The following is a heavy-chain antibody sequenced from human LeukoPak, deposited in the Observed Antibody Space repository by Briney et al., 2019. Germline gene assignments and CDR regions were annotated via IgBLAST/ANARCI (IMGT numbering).Heavy chain of an antibody. J-gene: IGHJ3*02. V-gene: IGHV4-39*07. Sequence: SETLSLTCTVSGGSIRSSSYYWGWIRQPPGKGLEWIGTIYYSGSTYYNPSLKSRVTVSVDTSKNQFSLKLSSVTAADTAVYYCARDYGVYYDSSGYPGDAFDIWGQGTMVTVSS. D-gene: IGHD3-22*01. CDR3: ARDYGVYYDSSGYPGDAFDI. CDR2: IYYSGST. CDR1: GGSIRSSSYY.